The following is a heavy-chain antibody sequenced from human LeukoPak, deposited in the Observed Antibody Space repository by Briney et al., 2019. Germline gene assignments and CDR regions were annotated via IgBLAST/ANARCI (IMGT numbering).Heavy chain of an antibody. CDR1: GFTFSSYA. Sequence: GGSLRLSCAASGFTFSSYAMSWVRQAPGKGLEWVSTISNSDGSTYYADSVKGRFSISRDNAENSLYLQMNSLRAEDTAIYYCARAPIFRPGAYYYYMDVWGKGTTVTISS. J-gene: IGHJ6*03. CDR3: ARAPIFRPGAYYYYMDV. V-gene: IGHV3-23*01. D-gene: IGHD2-21*01. CDR2: ISNSDGST.